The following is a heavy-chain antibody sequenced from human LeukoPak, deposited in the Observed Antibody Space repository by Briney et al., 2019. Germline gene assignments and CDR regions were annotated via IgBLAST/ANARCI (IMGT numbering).Heavy chain of an antibody. CDR1: GDSMTTHH. D-gene: IGHD5-18*01. Sequence: PSETLSLTCTVSGDSMTTHHWNWIRQTPGKGLEWIGYVFDSGRTKVNPSLTSRVTLSTDTSKNQLSLRLSSVTAADTAVYYCTTIKRGDIFGYFDFWGRGILVTVSS. CDR3: TTIKRGDIFGYFDF. CDR2: VFDSGRT. J-gene: IGHJ4*02. V-gene: IGHV4-59*11.